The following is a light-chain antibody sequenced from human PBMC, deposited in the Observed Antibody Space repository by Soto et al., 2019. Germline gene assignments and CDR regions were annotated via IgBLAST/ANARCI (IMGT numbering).Light chain of an antibody. CDR3: QQRSNSPPWIT. CDR2: DAS. V-gene: IGKV3D-20*02. CDR1: QSVRSSY. Sequence: EIVLTQSPATLSLSPGERATLSCGASQSVRSSYVAWFQQKPGLAPRLLIYDASSRATGIPDRFRGSGSGTDFTLTISSLEPEDSAVYYCQQRSNSPPWITFGQGTRLEIK. J-gene: IGKJ5*01.